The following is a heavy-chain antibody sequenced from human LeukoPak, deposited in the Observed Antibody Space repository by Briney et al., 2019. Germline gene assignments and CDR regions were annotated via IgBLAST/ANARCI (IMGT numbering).Heavy chain of an antibody. CDR2: ISGSGRST. CDR1: GFTFSSYA. J-gene: IGHJ4*02. Sequence: GSLRLSCAASGFTFSSYAMSWVRQAPGKGLEWVSTISGSGRSTYYADSVKGRFTISRDNSKNTLYLQMNSLRAEDTAVYYCAKDRGYSGYGPRNFDYWGQGTLVTVSS. D-gene: IGHD5-12*01. V-gene: IGHV3-23*01. CDR3: AKDRGYSGYGPRNFDY.